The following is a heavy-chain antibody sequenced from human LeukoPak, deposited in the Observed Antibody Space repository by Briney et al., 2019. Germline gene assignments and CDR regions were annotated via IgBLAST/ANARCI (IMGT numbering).Heavy chain of an antibody. CDR2: INGDGRNI. V-gene: IGHV3-74*01. CDR1: GFTFSSYW. Sequence: GGSLRLSCVASGFTFSSYWMHWVRQDPRKGLVWVSRINGDGRNINYADSVRGRFTISRDNAKNTLYLQMNSLRAEDTAVYYCARDGPRRSSSWADYYGMDVWGQGTTVTVSS. D-gene: IGHD6-13*01. J-gene: IGHJ6*02. CDR3: ARDGPRRSSSWADYYGMDV.